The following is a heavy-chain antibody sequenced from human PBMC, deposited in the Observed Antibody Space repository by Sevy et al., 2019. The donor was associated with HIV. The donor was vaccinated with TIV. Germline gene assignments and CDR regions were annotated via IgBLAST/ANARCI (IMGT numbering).Heavy chain of an antibody. D-gene: IGHD5-12*01. Sequence: SETLSLTCTVSGGSISSYYWSWIRQPPGKGLEWVGYIYYSGSTNYNPSLKSRVTISVDTSKNQFSLKLSSVTAADTAVYYCARVNLVATMWRGWFDPWGQGTLVTVSS. CDR1: GGSISSYY. CDR2: IYYSGST. CDR3: ARVNLVATMWRGWFDP. V-gene: IGHV4-59*01. J-gene: IGHJ5*02.